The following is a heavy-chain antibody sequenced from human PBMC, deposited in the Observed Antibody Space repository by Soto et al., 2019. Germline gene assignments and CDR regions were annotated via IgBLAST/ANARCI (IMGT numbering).Heavy chain of an antibody. V-gene: IGHV3-9*01. CDR2: ISWNSGSI. D-gene: IGHD1-1*01. Sequence: SLRLSCAASGFTFSSYAMSWVRQAPGKGLEGVSGISWNSGSIGYADSVKGRFTISRDNAKNSLYLQMNSLRAEDTALYYCAKDRALNWNVNAFDIWGQGTMVTVSS. CDR3: AKDRALNWNVNAFDI. CDR1: GFTFSSYA. J-gene: IGHJ3*02.